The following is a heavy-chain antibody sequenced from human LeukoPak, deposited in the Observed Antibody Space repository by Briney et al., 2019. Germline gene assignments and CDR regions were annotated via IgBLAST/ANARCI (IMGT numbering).Heavy chain of an antibody. D-gene: IGHD7-27*01. Sequence: GGSLRLSCAASGFTFNSYSMNWVRQAPGEGLEWVSSISSSSSYIYYADSVKGRFTISRDNAKNSLYLQMNSLRAEDTAVYYCARESLTGDLGGGGQGTLVTVSS. CDR2: ISSSSSYI. J-gene: IGHJ4*02. CDR3: ARESLTGDLGG. CDR1: GFTFNSYS. V-gene: IGHV3-21*01.